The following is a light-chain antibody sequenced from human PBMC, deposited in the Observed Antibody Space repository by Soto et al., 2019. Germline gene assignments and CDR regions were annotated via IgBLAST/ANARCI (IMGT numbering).Light chain of an antibody. V-gene: IGKV3-15*01. J-gene: IGKJ1*01. CDR3: QQYNNWPLWT. Sequence: EIVMTQSPATLSVSPGERATLSCRASQSVSSNLAWYQQKPGQAPRLLIYGASTRDTGIPARFSGNGSGTEFTLTISSLQSEDFAVYYCQQYNNWPLWTFGQGTKVDIK. CDR2: GAS. CDR1: QSVSSN.